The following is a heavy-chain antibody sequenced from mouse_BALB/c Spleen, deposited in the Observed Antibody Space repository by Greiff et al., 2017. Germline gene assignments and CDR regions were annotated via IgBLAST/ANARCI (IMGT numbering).Heavy chain of an antibody. Sequence: EVMLVESGGGLVQPGGSLKLSCAASGFTFSSYTMSWVRQTPEKRLEWVAYISNGGGSTYYPDTVKGRFTISRDNAKNTLYLQMSSLKSEDTAMYYFARLGYGSSPLAMDYWGQGTSVTVSS. CDR3: ARLGYGSSPLAMDY. V-gene: IGHV5-12-2*01. J-gene: IGHJ4*01. CDR2: ISNGGGST. D-gene: IGHD1-1*01. CDR1: GFTFSSYT.